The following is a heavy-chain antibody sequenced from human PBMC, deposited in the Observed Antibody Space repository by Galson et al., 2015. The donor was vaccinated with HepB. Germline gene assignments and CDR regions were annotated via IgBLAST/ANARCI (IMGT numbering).Heavy chain of an antibody. CDR1: GFTFSSYA. D-gene: IGHD3-22*01. V-gene: IGHV3-23*01. Sequence: SLRLSCAASGFTFSSYAMSWVRQAPGKGLEWVSAISGSGGSTYYADSVKGRFTISRDNSKNTLYLQMNSLRAEDTAVYYCAKSGEGGGPYYDSSGYYYVWDYWGQGTLVTVSS. J-gene: IGHJ4*02. CDR3: AKSGEGGGPYYDSSGYYYVWDY. CDR2: ISGSGGST.